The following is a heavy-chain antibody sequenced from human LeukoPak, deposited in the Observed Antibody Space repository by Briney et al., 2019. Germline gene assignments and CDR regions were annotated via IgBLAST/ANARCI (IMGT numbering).Heavy chain of an antibody. D-gene: IGHD1-1*01. Sequence: GGSLRLSCAASEFTFSDYYMSWIRQAPGKGLEWVSYISGTGNTIYYTDSVKGRFTISRDNAKNSLFLQMTSLRAEDTAVYYCVREGIGRYYYYYYMDVWGKGTTVTISS. J-gene: IGHJ6*03. CDR3: VREGIGRYYYYYYMDV. CDR1: EFTFSDYY. CDR2: ISGTGNTI. V-gene: IGHV3-11*04.